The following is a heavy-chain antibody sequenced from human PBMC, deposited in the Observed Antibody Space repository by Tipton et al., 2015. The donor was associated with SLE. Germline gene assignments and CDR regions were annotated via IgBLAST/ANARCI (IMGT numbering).Heavy chain of an antibody. D-gene: IGHD3-22*01. CDR1: GASISSYY. CDR2: ISSNGAT. CDR3: ARLPKYYYDSSGFYLFDY. V-gene: IGHV4-59*12. J-gene: IGHJ4*02. Sequence: TLSLTCTVSGASISSYYWTWIRQTPGKGLEWLGYISSNGATFYNPSLESRVTISLDTSKNHFSLHLTSVTAADTAVYYCARLPKYYYDSSGFYLFDYWGQGTLVTVSS.